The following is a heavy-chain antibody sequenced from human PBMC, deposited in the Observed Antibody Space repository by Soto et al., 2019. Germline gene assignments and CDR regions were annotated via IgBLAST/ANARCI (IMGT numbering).Heavy chain of an antibody. CDR1: GFTVSNNY. CDR3: NSGLSAGKY. V-gene: IGHV3-66*01. J-gene: IGHJ4*02. Sequence: EVQLVESGGDLAQPGGSLRLSCAASGFTVSNNYISWVRQAPGKGLEWVSLMYSSGTTRYADSVKGRFTISRDSSKNTVFLQRNSLPAEDKTVYFCNSGLSAGKYWGQGTLVTGSS. D-gene: IGHD3-10*01. CDR2: MYSSGTT.